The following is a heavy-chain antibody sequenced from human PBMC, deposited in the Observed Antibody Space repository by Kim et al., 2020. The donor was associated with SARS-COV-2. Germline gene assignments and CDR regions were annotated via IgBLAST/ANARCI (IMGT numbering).Heavy chain of an antibody. CDR1: GGSISNGNW. Sequence: SETLSLTCAVSGGSISNGNWWCWVRQPPGKGLEWIGEIYHSGSTNYNPSLKSRVTISVDKSQNQFSLKLSSVTAADTAVYYCASLVGVAVTGPWGYWGRG. J-gene: IGHJ4*02. D-gene: IGHD6-19*01. CDR2: IYHSGST. V-gene: IGHV4-4*02. CDR3: ASLVGVAVTGPWGY.